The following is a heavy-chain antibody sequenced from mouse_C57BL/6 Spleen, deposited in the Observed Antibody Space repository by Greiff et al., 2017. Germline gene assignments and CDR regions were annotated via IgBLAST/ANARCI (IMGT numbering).Heavy chain of an antibody. CDR3: ARLGLPAMDY. J-gene: IGHJ4*01. CDR2: ILPSIGRT. CDR1: DSEVFPIAY. V-gene: IGHV15-2*01. D-gene: IGHD3-1*01. Sequence: VQLQQSGSELRRPGSSVTLSCKDFDSEVFPIAYMSWVRQKPGHGFEWIGGILPSIGRTIYGDKFEDKATLDADTLSNTAYLELNSLTSEDSAIYYCARLGLPAMDYWGQGTSVTVSS.